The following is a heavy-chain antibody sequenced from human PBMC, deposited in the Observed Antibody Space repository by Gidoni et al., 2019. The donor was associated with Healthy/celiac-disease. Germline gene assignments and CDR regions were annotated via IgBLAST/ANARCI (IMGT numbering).Heavy chain of an antibody. V-gene: IGHV4-31*03. D-gene: IGHD5-12*01. CDR1: GGSISSGGYY. CDR2: IYYSGST. Sequence: QVQLQESGPGLVKPSQTLSLACPFSGGSISSGGYYWSWIRQHPGKGLEWIGYIYYSGSTYYNPSLKSRVTISVDTSKNQFSLKLSSVTAADTAVYYCARVGEEGMATTHYYFDYWGQGTLVTVSS. CDR3: ARVGEEGMATTHYYFDY. J-gene: IGHJ4*02.